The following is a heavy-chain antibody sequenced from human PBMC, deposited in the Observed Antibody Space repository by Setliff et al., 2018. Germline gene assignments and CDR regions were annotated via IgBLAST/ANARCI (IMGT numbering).Heavy chain of an antibody. V-gene: IGHV1-18*01. D-gene: IGHD3-16*01. Sequence: ASVKVSCKASGYTFTSYGFSWVRQAPGQGLEWMGWISVYNGKTKYAQKFQGRVTMTTDTSTRTAYMEVTSLRSDDTAVYYCARTTGYRLEGDFDYWGQGTLVTVSS. CDR1: GYTFTSYG. CDR3: ARTTGYRLEGDFDY. J-gene: IGHJ4*02. CDR2: ISVYNGKT.